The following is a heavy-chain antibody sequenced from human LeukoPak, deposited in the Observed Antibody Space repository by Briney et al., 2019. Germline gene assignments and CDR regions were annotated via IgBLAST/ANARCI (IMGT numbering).Heavy chain of an antibody. V-gene: IGHV1-69-2*01. D-gene: IGHD6-6*01. CDR3: ATIKHQALFDY. CDR1: GGTFSSYA. CDR2: VDPEDGET. Sequence: GSSVKVSCKASGGTFSSYAISWVRQAPGKGLEWMGRVDPEDGETIYAEKFQGRVTITADTSTDTAYMELSSLRSEDTAVYYCATIKHQALFDYWGQGTLVTVSS. J-gene: IGHJ4*02.